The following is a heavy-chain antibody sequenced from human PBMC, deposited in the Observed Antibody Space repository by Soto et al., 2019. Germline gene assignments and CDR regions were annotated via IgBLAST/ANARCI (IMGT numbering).Heavy chain of an antibody. CDR1: GGSISSGGYY. CDR3: ARGFYYYDSSGYSDYFDY. J-gene: IGHJ4*02. CDR2: IYYSGST. Sequence: SETLSLTCTVSGGSISSGGYYWSWIRQHPGKGLEWIGYIYYSGSTYYNPSLKSRVTISVDTSKNQFSLKLSSVTAADTAVYYCARGFYYYDSSGYSDYFDYWGQGTLVTVSS. D-gene: IGHD3-22*01. V-gene: IGHV4-31*03.